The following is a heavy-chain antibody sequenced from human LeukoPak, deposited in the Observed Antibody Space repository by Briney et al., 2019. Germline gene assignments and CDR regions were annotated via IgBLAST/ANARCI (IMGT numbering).Heavy chain of an antibody. CDR2: ISGSGGST. D-gene: IGHD3-10*01. V-gene: IGHV3-23*01. CDR3: ASWVPDRGFDY. Sequence: GGSLRLSCAVTGFTFSSYVMCWVRQAPGKGLEWVSSISGSGGSTYYADSVKGRFTISRDNSKKTLYLQMNSLRADDTAVYYCASWVPDRGFDYWGQGTLVTVSS. CDR1: GFTFSSYV. J-gene: IGHJ4*02.